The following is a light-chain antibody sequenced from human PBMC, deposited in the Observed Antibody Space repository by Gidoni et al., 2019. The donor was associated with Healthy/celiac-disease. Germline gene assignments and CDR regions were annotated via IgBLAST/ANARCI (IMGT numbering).Light chain of an antibody. J-gene: IGKJ5*01. V-gene: IGKV1-27*01. CDR3: RKYNSAPLT. Sequence: DTQMTQSPSSLSASVGDRVTITCRASQGISNYLAWYQQKPGKVPKLLIYAASTLLSGVPSRFSGSGSGTDFTLTISSLQPEDVATYYCRKYNSAPLTFGQGTRLEIK. CDR2: AAS. CDR1: QGISNY.